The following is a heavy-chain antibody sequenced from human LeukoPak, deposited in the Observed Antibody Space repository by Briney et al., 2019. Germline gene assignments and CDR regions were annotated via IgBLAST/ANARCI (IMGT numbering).Heavy chain of an antibody. J-gene: IGHJ5*02. D-gene: IGHD6-19*01. CDR1: GGSIGSSSYY. CDR3: ARRGSGWYRNWFDP. Sequence: SETLSLTCTVSGGSIGSSSYYWGWIRQPPGKGLEWIGSIYYSGSTYYNPSLKSRVTISVDTSKNQFSLKLSSVTAADTAVYYCARRGSGWYRNWFDPWGQGTLVTVSS. V-gene: IGHV4-39*01. CDR2: IYYSGST.